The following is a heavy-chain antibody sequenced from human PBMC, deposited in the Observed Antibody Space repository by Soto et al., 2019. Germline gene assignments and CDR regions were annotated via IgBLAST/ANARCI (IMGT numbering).Heavy chain of an antibody. J-gene: IGHJ5*02. CDR2: IIPLFRRS. Sequence: QVQPVQSGAEVKKPGSSVRVSCKASGGTFSSYAISWVRQAPGQGLEWMGGIIPLFRRSNYAQKFQGRVTITADESTSTAYMELSSLSSEDTAVYYCASEYCSTTSCFNDNWFDPWGLGTLVTVSS. D-gene: IGHD2-2*01. CDR1: GGTFSSYA. V-gene: IGHV1-69*01. CDR3: ASEYCSTTSCFNDNWFDP.